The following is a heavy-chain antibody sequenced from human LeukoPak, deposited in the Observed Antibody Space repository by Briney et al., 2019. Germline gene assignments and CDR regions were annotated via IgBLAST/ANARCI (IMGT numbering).Heavy chain of an antibody. V-gene: IGHV3-74*01. CDR2: INSDGSST. CDR3: ARVGHCSSTSCYHYYYYYCMDV. D-gene: IGHD2-2*01. Sequence: GGSLRLSCAASGFTFSSYWMHWVRQAPGKGLVCVSRINSDGSSTSYADSVKGRFTISRDNAKNTLYLQMNSLRAEDTAVYYCARVGHCSSTSCYHYYYYYCMDVWGKGTTVTVSS. J-gene: IGHJ6*04. CDR1: GFTFSSYW.